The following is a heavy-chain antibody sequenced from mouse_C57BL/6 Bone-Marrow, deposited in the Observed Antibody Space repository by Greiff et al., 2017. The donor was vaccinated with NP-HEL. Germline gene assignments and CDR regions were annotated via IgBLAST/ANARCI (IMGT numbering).Heavy chain of an antibody. CDR2: IDPENGDT. J-gene: IGHJ1*03. V-gene: IGHV14-4*01. D-gene: IGHD2-10*02. CDR3: TTGYGWYFDV. Sequence: DVKLQESGAELVRPGASVKLSCTASGFNIKDDYMHWVKQRPEQGLEWIGWIDPENGDTEYASKFQGKATITADTSSNTAYLQLSSLTSEDTAVYYCTTGYGWYFDVWGTGTTVTVSS. CDR1: GFNIKDDY.